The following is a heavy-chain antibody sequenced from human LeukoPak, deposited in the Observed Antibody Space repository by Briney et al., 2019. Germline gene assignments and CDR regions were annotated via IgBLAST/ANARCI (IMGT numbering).Heavy chain of an antibody. CDR2: INPNSGNT. J-gene: IGHJ5*02. V-gene: IGHV1-8*03. CDR1: GYTFTGYY. D-gene: IGHD6-19*01. Sequence: GASVKVSCKASGYTFTGYYMHWVRQAPGQGLEWMGWINPNSGNTGYAQKFQGRVTITRNTSISTAYMELSRLRSDDTAVYYCARPPFISSGWYGSAWFDPWGQGTLVTVSS. CDR3: ARPPFISSGWYGSAWFDP.